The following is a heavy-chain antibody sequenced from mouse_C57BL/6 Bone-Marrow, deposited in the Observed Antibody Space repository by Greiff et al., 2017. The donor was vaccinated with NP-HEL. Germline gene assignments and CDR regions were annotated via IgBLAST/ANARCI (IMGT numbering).Heavy chain of an antibody. CDR3: ASYYYGSSPLDY. CDR1: GFNIKDDY. D-gene: IGHD1-1*01. V-gene: IGHV14-4*01. Sequence: EVQLQQSGAELVRPGASVKLSCTASGFNIKDDYMHWVKQRPEQGLEWIGWIDPENGDTEYASKVQGKATITADTSSNTAYLQLSSLTSEDTAVYYCASYYYGSSPLDYWGRGTTLTVSS. CDR2: IDPENGDT. J-gene: IGHJ2*01.